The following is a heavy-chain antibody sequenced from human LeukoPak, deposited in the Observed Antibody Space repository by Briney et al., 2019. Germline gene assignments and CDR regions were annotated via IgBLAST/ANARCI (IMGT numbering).Heavy chain of an antibody. CDR2: ISYDGSNK. Sequence: PGGSLRLSCAASGFTFSNYSMNWVRQAPGKGLEWVAGISYDGSNKYYADSVKGRFTISRDNSKNTLYLQMNSLRAEDTAVYYCAKVTVTHYGMDVWGQGTTVTVSS. D-gene: IGHD4-17*01. V-gene: IGHV3-30*04. CDR1: GFTFSNYS. J-gene: IGHJ6*02. CDR3: AKVTVTHYGMDV.